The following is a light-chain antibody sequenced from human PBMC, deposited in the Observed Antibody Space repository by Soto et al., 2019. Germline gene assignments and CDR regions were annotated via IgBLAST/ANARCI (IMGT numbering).Light chain of an antibody. CDR3: QQYGSSPWT. CDR2: AAS. V-gene: IGKV3-20*01. J-gene: IGKJ1*01. Sequence: ETVLTQSPGTLALSPGERVTLSCRASQSVTYRDLAWYQQKPGQAPRLLIYAASTRATGIPDRFSGSGSGTDFTFTISRLEPGDFAVYYCQQYGSSPWTFGQGTKVDIK. CDR1: QSVTYRD.